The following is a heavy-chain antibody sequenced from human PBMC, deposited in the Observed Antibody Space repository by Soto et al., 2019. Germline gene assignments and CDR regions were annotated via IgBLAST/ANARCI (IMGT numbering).Heavy chain of an antibody. CDR3: AREVSKYSGYDFDY. CDR2: ISSSSSYI. J-gene: IGHJ4*02. V-gene: IGHV3-21*01. CDR1: GFTFSSYS. D-gene: IGHD5-12*01. Sequence: EVQLVESGGGLVKPGGSLRLSCAASGFTFSSYSMNWVRQAPGKGLEWVSSISSSSSYIYYADSVKGRFTISRDNAKNSLYLQMNSLRAEDTAVYYCAREVSKYSGYDFDYWGQGTLVTFSS.